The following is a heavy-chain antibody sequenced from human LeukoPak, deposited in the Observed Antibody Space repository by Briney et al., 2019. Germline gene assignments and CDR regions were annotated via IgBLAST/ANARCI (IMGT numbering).Heavy chain of an antibody. J-gene: IGHJ3*02. V-gene: IGHV4-4*07. Sequence: SETLSLTCNVSGGSVSFYYWSWIRQPAGKELEWIGRIYRSGSTNYNPSLKSRVTMSVDTSKNQLSLNLSSVTAADTAVYYCAREVALRWLQPEGAFDKWGQGTMVTVSS. D-gene: IGHD5-24*01. CDR2: IYRSGST. CDR1: GGSVSFYY. CDR3: AREVALRWLQPEGAFDK.